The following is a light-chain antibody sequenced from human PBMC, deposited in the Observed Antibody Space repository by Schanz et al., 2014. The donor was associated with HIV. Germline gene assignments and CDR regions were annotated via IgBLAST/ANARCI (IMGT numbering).Light chain of an antibody. Sequence: DIHMTQSPSTLSASVGDRVTITCRASQSISGRLAWYQQKPGKAPKRLIYQASRLGSGVPSTFSGSGSGTDFSLTISSLQPDDFATYYCQQHNEFPFTFGQGTRLDIK. CDR1: QSISGR. V-gene: IGKV1-5*03. CDR2: QAS. CDR3: QQHNEFPFT. J-gene: IGKJ2*01.